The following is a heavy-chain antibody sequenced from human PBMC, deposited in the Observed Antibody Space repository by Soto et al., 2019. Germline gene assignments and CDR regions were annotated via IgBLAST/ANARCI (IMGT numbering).Heavy chain of an antibody. J-gene: IGHJ4*02. CDR2: ISVYSGNT. D-gene: IGHD1-7*01. Sequence: QVQLVQSGAEVKKPGASVKVSCKASGYTFANSGINWVRQAPGQGLEWMGWISVYSGNTNYAQKLQGRVTMTTDTSTSTAYMELRSLRSDDTAVYYCARAELNTRYHDTDDYWGQGTLVTVSS. V-gene: IGHV1-18*01. CDR1: GYTFANSG. CDR3: ARAELNTRYHDTDDY.